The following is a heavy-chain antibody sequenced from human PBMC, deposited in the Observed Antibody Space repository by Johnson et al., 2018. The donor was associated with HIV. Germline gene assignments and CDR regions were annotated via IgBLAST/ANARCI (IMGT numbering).Heavy chain of an antibody. J-gene: IGHJ3*02. CDR2: IYSGGST. V-gene: IGHV3-66*01. CDR3: AKVGGRHDYGDYLGAFDI. D-gene: IGHD4-17*01. Sequence: VQLVESGGGLVQPGGSLRLSCAASGFTFSSYAMSWVRQAPGKGLEWVSVIYSGGSTYYADSVKGRFTISRDNSKNTLYLQMNSLRAEDTAVYYCAKVGGRHDYGDYLGAFDIWGQGTMVTVSS. CDR1: GFTFSSYA.